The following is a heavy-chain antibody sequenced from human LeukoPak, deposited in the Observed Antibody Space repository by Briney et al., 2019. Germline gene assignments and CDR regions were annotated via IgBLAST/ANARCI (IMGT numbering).Heavy chain of an antibody. J-gene: IGHJ5*02. D-gene: IGHD3-3*01. CDR2: ISYDGSNK. CDR1: GFTFSSYG. V-gene: IGHV3-30*18. Sequence: PGRSLRLSCAASGFTFSSYGMHWVRQAPGKGLEWVAVISYDGSNKYYADSVKGRFTISRDNSKNTLYLQMNSLRAEDTAVYYCAEAYYDFWSGYLTWGQGTLVTVSS. CDR3: AEAYYDFWSGYLT.